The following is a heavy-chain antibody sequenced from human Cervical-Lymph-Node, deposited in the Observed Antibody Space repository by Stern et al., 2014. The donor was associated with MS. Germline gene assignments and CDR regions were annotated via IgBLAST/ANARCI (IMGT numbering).Heavy chain of an antibody. Sequence: QVQLMQSGAEVKNPGASVKVSCKASGYSFTGYYLHWVRQAPGQGLEWMGWIYPNSGGTNYAEKFQDRIRMTRDTSISTAYMELSRLTIDDTAVYYCARGAVVGARFDHWGLGSVVAVSS. CDR1: GYSFTGYY. CDR2: IYPNSGGT. D-gene: IGHD1-26*01. V-gene: IGHV1-2*02. CDR3: ARGAVVGARFDH. J-gene: IGHJ4*02.